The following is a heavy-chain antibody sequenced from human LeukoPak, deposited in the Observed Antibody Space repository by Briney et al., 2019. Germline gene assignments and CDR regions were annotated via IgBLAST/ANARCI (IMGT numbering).Heavy chain of an antibody. V-gene: IGHV1-2*02. CDR2: VNPNSGGT. Sequence: GASVKVSCKASGYTFTGYYMHWVRQAPGQGLEWMGWVNPNSGGTNYAQKFQGRVTMTRDTSISTAYMELSRLRSDDTAVYYCARSYNWNYVPDYWGQGTLVTVSS. J-gene: IGHJ4*02. CDR1: GYTFTGYY. D-gene: IGHD1-7*01. CDR3: ARSYNWNYVPDY.